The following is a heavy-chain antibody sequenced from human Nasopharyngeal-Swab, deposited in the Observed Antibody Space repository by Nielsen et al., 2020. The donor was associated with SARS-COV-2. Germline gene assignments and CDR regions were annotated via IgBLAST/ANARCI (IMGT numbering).Heavy chain of an antibody. D-gene: IGHD2-15*01. J-gene: IGHJ5*02. CDR1: GFTFDDYA. V-gene: IGHV3-9*01. CDR2: ISWNSGSI. Sequence: GGSLRLSCAASGFTFDDYAMHWVRQAPGKGLEWVSGISWNSGSIGYADSVKGRFTISRDNAKNSLYLQMNSLGAEDTALYYCAKGGYCSGGSCLNWFDPWGHGTMVTFSS. CDR3: AKGGYCSGGSCLNWFDP.